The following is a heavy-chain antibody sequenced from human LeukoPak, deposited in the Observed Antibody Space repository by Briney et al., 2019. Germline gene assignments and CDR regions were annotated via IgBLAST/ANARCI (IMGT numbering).Heavy chain of an antibody. V-gene: IGHV3-30*02. CDR1: GFTFSSYG. CDR3: ARETAARPSGDAFDI. Sequence: GGSLRLSCAASGFTFSSYGMHWVRQAPGKGLEWVAFIRYDGSNKYYADSVKGRFTISRDNSKNTLYLQMNSLRAEDTAVYYCARETAARPSGDAFDIWGQGTMVTVSS. J-gene: IGHJ3*02. D-gene: IGHD6-6*01. CDR2: IRYDGSNK.